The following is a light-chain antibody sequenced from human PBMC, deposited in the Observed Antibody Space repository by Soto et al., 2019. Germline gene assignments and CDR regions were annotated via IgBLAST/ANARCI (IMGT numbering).Light chain of an antibody. CDR2: GAS. J-gene: IGKJ1*01. CDR3: QQYNNWPRT. CDR1: QSVSSAY. V-gene: IGKV3-15*01. Sequence: EIVLTQSPATLSLSPGERVTLSCRASQSVSSAYLAWYQQKPGQAPRPLIYGASTRATGIPARFSGSGSGTEFTLTIISLQSEDFAVYYCQQYNNWPRTFGQGTKVDIK.